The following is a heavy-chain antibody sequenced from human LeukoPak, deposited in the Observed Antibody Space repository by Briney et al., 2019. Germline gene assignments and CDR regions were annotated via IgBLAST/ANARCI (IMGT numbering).Heavy chain of an antibody. CDR3: AKDRSGWTDLGYFDY. D-gene: IGHD6-19*01. CDR1: GFTFSRYA. Sequence: PGGSLRLSCAASGFTFSRYAMSWGRQAQGKGVEGGSAISGSGGSTYYADSVKGRFTISRDNYKNTMYMQMNRVRAEDTAVYYCAKDRSGWTDLGYFDYWGQGTLVTVSS. J-gene: IGHJ4*02. CDR2: ISGSGGST. V-gene: IGHV3-23*01.